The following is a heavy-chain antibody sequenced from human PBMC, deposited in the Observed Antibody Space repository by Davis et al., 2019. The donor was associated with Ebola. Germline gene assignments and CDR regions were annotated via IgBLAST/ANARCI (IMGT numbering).Heavy chain of an antibody. Sequence: ASVTVSCKTSGYTFSSYGVNWVRQAPGQGLEWIGWINPYNGDTYYAQKFQGRLTMTTDTFTSTAYMALRSLRSDDTAIFYCAIYDYWASTPSDYWGQGTLVTVSS. D-gene: IGHD3-3*01. CDR3: AIYDYWASTPSDY. V-gene: IGHV1-18*01. CDR2: INPYNGDT. CDR1: GYTFSSYG. J-gene: IGHJ4*02.